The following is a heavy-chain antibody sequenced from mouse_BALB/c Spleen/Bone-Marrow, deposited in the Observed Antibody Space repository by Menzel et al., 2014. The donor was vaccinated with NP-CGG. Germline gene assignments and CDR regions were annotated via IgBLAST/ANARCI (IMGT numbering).Heavy chain of an antibody. CDR1: GFTFXDYY. Sequence: EVKLVESGGGLVQPGGSLRLSCATSGFTFXDYYMSWVRQPPGKALEWLGFIRNKANGYTTEYSASVKGRFTTSRDNSQSILYLQMNTLRAEDSATYYCARYGYDYFDYWGQGTTLTVSS. V-gene: IGHV7-3*02. CDR3: ARYGYDYFDY. D-gene: IGHD2-2*01. CDR2: IRNKANGYTT. J-gene: IGHJ2*01.